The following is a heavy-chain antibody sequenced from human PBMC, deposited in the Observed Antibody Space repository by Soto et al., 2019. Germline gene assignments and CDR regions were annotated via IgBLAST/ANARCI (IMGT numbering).Heavy chain of an antibody. V-gene: IGHV1-18*01. J-gene: IGHJ5*02. CDR2: ISAYNGNT. D-gene: IGHD3-10*01. CDR3: ARLFTYYYGSGSFGVDP. Sequence: QVQLVQSGAEVKKPGASVKVSCKASGYTFTSYGISWVRQAPGQGLEWMGWISAYNGNTNYAQKLHGRVTMTTDTSTRTAYMELRSLRSDDTAVYYCARLFTYYYGSGSFGVDPWGQGTLVTVSS. CDR1: GYTFTSYG.